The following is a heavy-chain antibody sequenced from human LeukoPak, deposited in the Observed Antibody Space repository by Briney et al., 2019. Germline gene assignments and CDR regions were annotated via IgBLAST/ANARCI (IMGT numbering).Heavy chain of an antibody. Sequence: GGSLRLSCAVSGFAFGSEAMSWVRQSPARGLEWVASISPGGGATYYADYVKGRFTISRDNSKNSLFVQMNSLRAEDTAVYFCAKSRSGSANWALQMFDNWGQGTLVTVSS. D-gene: IGHD1-1*01. CDR2: ISPGGGAT. CDR3: AKSRSGSANWALQMFDN. J-gene: IGHJ5*02. CDR1: GFAFGSEA. V-gene: IGHV3-23*01.